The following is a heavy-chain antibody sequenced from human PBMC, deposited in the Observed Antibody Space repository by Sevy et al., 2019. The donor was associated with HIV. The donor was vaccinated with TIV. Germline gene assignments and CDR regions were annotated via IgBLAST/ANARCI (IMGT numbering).Heavy chain of an antibody. CDR2: IRSKAYGGTT. CDR1: GFTFGDYA. V-gene: IGHV3-49*03. D-gene: IGHD3-22*01. J-gene: IGHJ4*02. Sequence: GGSLRLSCTASGFTFGDYAMSWFRQAPGKGLECIGFIRSKAYGGTTEYAASLKGRFIISRDDSKSIAYLQMNSLKTEDTAVYYCTRCLPYYYDSAPGNYWGQGTLVTVSS. CDR3: TRCLPYYYDSAPGNY.